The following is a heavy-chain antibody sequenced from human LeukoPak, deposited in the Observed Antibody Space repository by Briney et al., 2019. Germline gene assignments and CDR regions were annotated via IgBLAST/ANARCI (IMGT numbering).Heavy chain of an antibody. CDR2: ISWNSGSI. CDR3: AKDIGAAAGTFYGMDV. Sequence: GRSLRLPCAASGFTFDDYAMHWVRQAPGKGLEWVSGISWNSGSIGYADSVKGRFIISRDNAKNSLYLQMNSLRAEDTALYYCAKDIGAAAGTFYGMDVWGQGTTVTVSS. D-gene: IGHD6-13*01. J-gene: IGHJ6*02. V-gene: IGHV3-9*01. CDR1: GFTFDDYA.